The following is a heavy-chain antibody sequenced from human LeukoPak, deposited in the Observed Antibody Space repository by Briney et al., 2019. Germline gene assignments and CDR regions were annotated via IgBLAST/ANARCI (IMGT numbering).Heavy chain of an antibody. V-gene: IGHV1-2*02. CDR3: ATLYYDILTGYFDAFDI. D-gene: IGHD3-9*01. Sequence: ASVKVSCKASGYTFTCYYMHWVRQAPGQGLEWMGWSNPNSGGTNYAQKFQGRVTMTRDTSISTAYMELSRLRSDDTAVYYCATLYYDILTGYFDAFDIWGQGTMVTVSS. J-gene: IGHJ3*02. CDR2: SNPNSGGT. CDR1: GYTFTCYY.